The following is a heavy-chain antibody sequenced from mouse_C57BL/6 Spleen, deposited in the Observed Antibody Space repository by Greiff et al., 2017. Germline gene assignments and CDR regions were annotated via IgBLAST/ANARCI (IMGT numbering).Heavy chain of an antibody. CDR3: ARWDGTLYAMDY. J-gene: IGHJ4*01. V-gene: IGHV1-80*01. CDR2: IYPGDGDT. CDR1: GYAFSSYW. Sequence: VQLQQSGAELVKPGASVKISCKASGYAFSSYWMNWVKQRPGKGLEWIGQIYPGDGDTNYNGKFKGKATLTADKSSSTAYMQLSSLTSEDSAVYFCARWDGTLYAMDYWGQGTSVTVSS. D-gene: IGHD2-1*01.